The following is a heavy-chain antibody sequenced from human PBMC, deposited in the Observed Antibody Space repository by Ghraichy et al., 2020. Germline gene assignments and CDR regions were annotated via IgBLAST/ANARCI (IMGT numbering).Heavy chain of an antibody. CDR1: GDSVSSNGVA. CDR2: TYYRFKWSN. J-gene: IGHJ3*02. Sequence: SQTLSLTCDISGDSVSSNGVAWNWIRQSPSRGLEWLGRTYYRFKWSNDYAVSVKSRIIINPDTSKNQFSLQPNSVTPEDTAVYYCARGRHSAFDIWGQGTTVTVAS. D-gene: IGHD2-21*01. CDR3: ARGRHSAFDI. V-gene: IGHV6-1*01.